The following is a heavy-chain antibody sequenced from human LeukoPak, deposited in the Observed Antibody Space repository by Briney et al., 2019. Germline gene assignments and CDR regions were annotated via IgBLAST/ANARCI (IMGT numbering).Heavy chain of an antibody. J-gene: IGHJ3*02. Sequence: GRSLRLSCAASGFTFSSYGMHWVHQAPGKGLEWVAVIWYDGSNKYYADSVKGRFTISRDNSKNTLYLQMNSLRAEDTAVYYYARGGSQSPDAFDIWGQGTMVTVSS. V-gene: IGHV3-33*01. CDR2: IWYDGSNK. CDR3: ARGGSQSPDAFDI. D-gene: IGHD1-26*01. CDR1: GFTFSSYG.